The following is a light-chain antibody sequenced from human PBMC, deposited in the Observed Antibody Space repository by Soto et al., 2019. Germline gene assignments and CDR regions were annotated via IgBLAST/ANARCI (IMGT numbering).Light chain of an antibody. CDR3: QQHGQWPIT. CDR2: AAS. Sequence: DIQMTQSPSSLSASVGDRVTITCRASQSISTYLNWYQQKAGLAPKLLIYAASSLQSGVPSRFSGSGSGTEFTLTISSLQPEDFATYYCQQHGQWPITFGQGTRLEIK. CDR1: QSISTY. J-gene: IGKJ5*01. V-gene: IGKV1-39*01.